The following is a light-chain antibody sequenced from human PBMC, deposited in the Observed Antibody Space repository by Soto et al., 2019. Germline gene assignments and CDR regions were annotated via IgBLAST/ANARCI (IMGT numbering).Light chain of an antibody. CDR2: ATS. CDR3: QQTYSSPT. CDR1: QGVRTY. V-gene: IGKV1-39*01. J-gene: IGKJ5*01. Sequence: DLQMTQSPSSLSASVGDRVTITCRASQGVRTYLNWYQQKPGKAPNLLIYATSTLQGGVPSRFSGSGSGTDFTLTISSLRAEDFATYYCQQTYSSPTFGQGTRLEIK.